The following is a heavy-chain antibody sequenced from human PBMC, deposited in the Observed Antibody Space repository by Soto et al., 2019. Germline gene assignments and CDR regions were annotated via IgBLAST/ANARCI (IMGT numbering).Heavy chain of an antibody. CDR3: ARPIVDDYYDSSGYLD. J-gene: IGHJ4*02. CDR1: GYTFTSYA. Sequence: VPVKVSCKASGYTFTSYAMHWARQAPGQRLEWMGWINAGNGNTKYSQKFQGRVTITRDTSASTAYMELSSLRSEDTAVYYCARPIVDDYYDSSGYLDWGQGTLVTVSS. CDR2: INAGNGNT. D-gene: IGHD3-22*01. V-gene: IGHV1-3*01.